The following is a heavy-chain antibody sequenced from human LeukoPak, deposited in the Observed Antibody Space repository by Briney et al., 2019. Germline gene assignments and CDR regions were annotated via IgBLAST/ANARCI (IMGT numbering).Heavy chain of an antibody. CDR2: VGTGGDT. J-gene: IGHJ5*02. Sequence: GGSLRLSCAASGFTFSTYDVHWVRQGTGKGLGWVSTVGTGGDTYYSDSVKGRFTISRENAKNSLYLQMNALRVGDTAVYYCARGGGTGFDPWGQGTLVIVSS. V-gene: IGHV3-13*01. D-gene: IGHD3-16*01. CDR1: GFTFSTYD. CDR3: ARGGGTGFDP.